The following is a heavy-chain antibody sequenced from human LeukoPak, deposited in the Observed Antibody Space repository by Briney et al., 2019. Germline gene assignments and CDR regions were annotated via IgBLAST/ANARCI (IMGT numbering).Heavy chain of an antibody. CDR2: IGASGEST. D-gene: IGHD5-24*01. CDR1: GFTFSVAA. V-gene: IGHV3-23*01. Sequence: AGGSLRLSCAASGFTFSVAAMTWVRQAPGKGLEWVSLIGASGESTYYADSVKGRFTISRDNSKNTLSLQMNSLRVEDTAMYFCAKDIQLSTWGLGTMVTVYS. CDR3: AKDIQLST. J-gene: IGHJ3*01.